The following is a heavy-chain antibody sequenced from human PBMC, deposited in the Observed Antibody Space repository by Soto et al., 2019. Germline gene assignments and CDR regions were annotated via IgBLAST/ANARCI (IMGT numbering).Heavy chain of an antibody. CDR1: GFLFNTYW. V-gene: IGHV3-74*01. J-gene: IGHJ4*02. Sequence: PGGSLRLSCAASGFLFNTYWMFWVRQAPRKGLLWVSRIKSDGSSTNYADSVKGRFTISRDNAKNTLYLQMTSLRAEDTAVDYCAIGGGDYNYLDYWGQGILVTVSS. D-gene: IGHD3-9*01. CDR2: IKSDGSST. CDR3: AIGGGDYNYLDY.